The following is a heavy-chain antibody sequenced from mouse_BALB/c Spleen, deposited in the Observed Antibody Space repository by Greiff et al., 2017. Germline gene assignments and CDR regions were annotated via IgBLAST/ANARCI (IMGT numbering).Heavy chain of an antibody. Sequence: EVMLVESGGGLVKPGGSLKLSCAASGFTFSSYAMSWVRQTPEKRLEWVATISSGGSYTYYPDSVKGRFTISRDNAKNTLYLQMSSLRSEDTAMYYCARIYYDYERGFDYWGQGTTLTVSS. J-gene: IGHJ2*01. D-gene: IGHD2-4*01. CDR2: ISSGGSYT. V-gene: IGHV5-9-1*01. CDR3: ARIYYDYERGFDY. CDR1: GFTFSSYA.